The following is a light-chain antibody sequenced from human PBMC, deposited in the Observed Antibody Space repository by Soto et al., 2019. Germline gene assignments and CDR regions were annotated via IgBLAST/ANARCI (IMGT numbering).Light chain of an antibody. CDR3: CSYAGSSTGVV. Sequence: QSALTQPASVSGSPGQSITISCTGTSSDVGSYNLVSWYQQHPGKAPKLMIYEGSKRPSGVSNRFSGSKSGNTASLTISGLQAEGEADYYCCSYAGSSTGVVFGGGTKLTV. CDR1: SSDVGSYNL. CDR2: EGS. V-gene: IGLV2-23*01. J-gene: IGLJ2*01.